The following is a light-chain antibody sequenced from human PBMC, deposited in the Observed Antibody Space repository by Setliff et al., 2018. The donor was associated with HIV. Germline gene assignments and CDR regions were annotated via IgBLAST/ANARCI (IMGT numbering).Light chain of an antibody. Sequence: QSALTQPASVSGSPGQSITTACTGTSSDVGGSYYVSWYVHHPGKAPKLIIYQVSNRPSGVPHRFSGSKSGNTASLTISGLQAEDEADYYCSSYGYSPYVFGTGTKVTVL. CDR1: SSDVGGSYY. CDR2: QVS. V-gene: IGLV2-14*01. CDR3: SSYGYSPYV. J-gene: IGLJ1*01.